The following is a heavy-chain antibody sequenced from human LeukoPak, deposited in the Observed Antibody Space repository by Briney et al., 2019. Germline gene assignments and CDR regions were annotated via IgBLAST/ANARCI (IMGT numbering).Heavy chain of an antibody. CDR3: ARISTMVRHY. CDR2: IKSDGSST. V-gene: IGHV3-74*03. D-gene: IGHD3-10*01. J-gene: IGHJ4*02. Sequence: GGSLRPSCAVSGFTFRSYWMHWVRHAPGKGLVWVSSIKSDGSSTTYADSVKGRFTISRDNAENTLYLQMNSLRVEDTAVYYCARISTMVRHYWGQGTLVTVSS. CDR1: GFTFRSYW.